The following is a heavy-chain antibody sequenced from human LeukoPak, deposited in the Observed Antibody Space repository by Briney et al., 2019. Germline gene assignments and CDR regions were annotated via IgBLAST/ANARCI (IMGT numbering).Heavy chain of an antibody. D-gene: IGHD3-10*01. CDR2: IKKDGREK. Sequence: VGSLRLSCAASGVTLSSSVVSWVPQAPGQGLEWLATIKKDGREKFYVDLLKGRFSISRDNDKNSLYLQMNSLGVDDTAVYYCAGGSGMDVWGQGTTVTVSS. CDR3: AGGSGMDV. J-gene: IGHJ6*02. CDR1: GVTLSSSV. V-gene: IGHV3-7*05.